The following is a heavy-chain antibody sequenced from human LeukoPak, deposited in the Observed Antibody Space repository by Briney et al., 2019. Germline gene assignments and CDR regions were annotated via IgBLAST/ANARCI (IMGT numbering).Heavy chain of an antibody. CDR3: ARHPPLSGTLYYYYGMDV. D-gene: IGHD1-14*01. J-gene: IGHJ6*02. CDR2: MNPNSGNT. Sequence: ASVKVSCKASGYTFTSYDINWVRQATGQGLEWMGWMNPNSGNTGYAQKSQGRVTMTRNTSISTAYMELSSLRSEDTAVYYCARHPPLSGTLYYYYGMDVWGQGTTVTVSS. CDR1: GYTFTSYD. V-gene: IGHV1-8*01.